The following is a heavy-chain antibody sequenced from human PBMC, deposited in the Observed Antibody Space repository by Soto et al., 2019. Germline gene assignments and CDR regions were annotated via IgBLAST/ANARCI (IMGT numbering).Heavy chain of an antibody. J-gene: IGHJ6*02. CDR2: INHSGST. CDR1: GGSFSGYY. Sequence: ETLSLTCAVYGGSFSGYYWSWIRQPPGKGLEWIGEINHSGSTNYNPSLKSRVTISVDTSKNQFSLKLSSVTAADTAVYYCARARGYSGYARGYYYYYGMDVWGQGTTVTVSS. D-gene: IGHD5-12*01. V-gene: IGHV4-34*01. CDR3: ARARGYSGYARGYYYYYGMDV.